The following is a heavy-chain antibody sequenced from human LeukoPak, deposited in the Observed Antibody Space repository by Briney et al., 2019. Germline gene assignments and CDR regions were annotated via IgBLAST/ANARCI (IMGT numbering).Heavy chain of an antibody. D-gene: IGHD3-3*01. CDR2: ISSSGSTI. CDR1: GFTFSDYY. CDR3: AKVEHYDFWSGFDCLDP. V-gene: IGHV3-11*01. Sequence: PGGSLRLSCAASGFTFSDYYMSWIRQAPGKGLEWVSYISSSGSTIYYADSVKGRFTISRDNAKNSLYLQMNSLRAEDTAVYYCAKVEHYDFWSGFDCLDPWGQGTLVTVSA. J-gene: IGHJ5*02.